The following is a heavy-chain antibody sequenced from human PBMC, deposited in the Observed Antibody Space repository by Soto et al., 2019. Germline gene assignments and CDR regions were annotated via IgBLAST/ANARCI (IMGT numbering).Heavy chain of an antibody. CDR1: GGTFSTYA. V-gene: IGHV1-69*12. Sequence: QVQLVQSGAEVKKPESSVKVSCKAPGGTFSTYAISWVRQAPGQGLEWMGGIIPMFGTANYAQRFQDRVTITADESTHTVYMELSSLRSEYTAVYFCASGIQLWLRRINAGYSGWGQGTLVTVSS. D-gene: IGHD5-18*01. CDR2: IIPMFGTA. CDR3: ASGIQLWLRRINAGYSG. J-gene: IGHJ4*02.